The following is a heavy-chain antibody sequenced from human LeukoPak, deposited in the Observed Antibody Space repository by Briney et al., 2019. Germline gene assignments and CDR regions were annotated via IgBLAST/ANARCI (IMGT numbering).Heavy chain of an antibody. D-gene: IGHD5-12*01. Sequence: GGSLRLSCVASGFTFSAYSMHWVRQAPWKGLEWVSYSSSSSTTMYYADSVKGRFTISRDNAKNSLYLQMNSLRDEDTAVYYCASQDIVAATGAELDYWGQGTLVTVSS. CDR1: GFTFSAYS. J-gene: IGHJ4*02. CDR2: SSSSSTTM. V-gene: IGHV3-48*02. CDR3: ASQDIVAATGAELDY.